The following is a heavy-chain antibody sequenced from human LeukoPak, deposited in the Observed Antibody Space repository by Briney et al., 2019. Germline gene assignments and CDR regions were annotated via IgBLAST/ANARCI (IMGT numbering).Heavy chain of an antibody. CDR2: MDPSGSQK. D-gene: IGHD1-1*01. CDR3: AIWTLGNY. Sequence: GGSLRLSCAASGITFNWSWMNWVRQAPGKGLEWVANMDPSGSQKRYVDSVKGRFTISKDNPGTSLYLDMYSLRAEDTAIYYCAIWTLGNYWGQGTLVTVSS. CDR1: GITFNWSW. V-gene: IGHV3-7*01. J-gene: IGHJ4*02.